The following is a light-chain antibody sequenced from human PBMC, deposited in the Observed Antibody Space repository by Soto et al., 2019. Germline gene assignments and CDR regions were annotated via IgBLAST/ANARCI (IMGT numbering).Light chain of an antibody. J-gene: IGLJ1*01. CDR3: SSYTSSYTLV. V-gene: IGLV2-14*01. CDR2: EVS. CDR1: ISDVGGYDS. Sequence: QCALTQPASLSGSPGQSITISCSGTISDVGGYDSVSWYQQHPGKAPKVMIYEVSNRPSGVSNRFSGSKYGNTASLTISGLQAEDEADYYCSSYTSSYTLVFGAGTKVTVL.